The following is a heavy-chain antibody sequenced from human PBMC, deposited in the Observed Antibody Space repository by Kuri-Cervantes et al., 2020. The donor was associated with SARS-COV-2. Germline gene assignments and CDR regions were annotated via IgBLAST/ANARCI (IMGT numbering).Heavy chain of an antibody. V-gene: IGHV3-49*02. CDR3: TRHGFWNAYYFDY. D-gene: IGHD3-3*01. J-gene: IGHJ4*02. CDR2: IRSKAYGGTT. Sequence: WIRQPPGKGLEWVGFIRSKAYGGTTEYAASLKGRFTISRDDPKSIAYLQMNSLKTEDTAVYYCTRHGFWNAYYFDYWGQGTLVTVSS.